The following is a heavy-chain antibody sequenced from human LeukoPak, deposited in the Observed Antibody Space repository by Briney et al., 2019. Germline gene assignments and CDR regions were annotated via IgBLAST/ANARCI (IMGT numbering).Heavy chain of an antibody. Sequence: SETLSLTCTVSGGSISSGGYSWSWIRQPPGTGLEWIGYIYHSGSTYYNPSLKSRVTISVDRSKNQFSLKLSSVTAADTAVYYCAGRTYGYVMVDYWGQGTLVTVSS. V-gene: IGHV4-30-2*01. CDR2: IYHSGST. D-gene: IGHD5-18*01. CDR3: AGRTYGYVMVDY. J-gene: IGHJ4*02. CDR1: GGSISSGGYS.